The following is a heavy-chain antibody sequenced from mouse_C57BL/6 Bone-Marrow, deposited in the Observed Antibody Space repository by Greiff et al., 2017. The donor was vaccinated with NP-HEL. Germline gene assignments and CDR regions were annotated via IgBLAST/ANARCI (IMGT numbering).Heavy chain of an antibody. Sequence: VHVKQSGPELVKPGASVKISCKASGYSFTDYNMNWVKQSNGKSLEWIGVINPNYGTTSYNQKFKGKATLTVDQSSSTAYMQLNILTSEDSAVYYCASSGTIYYYGSRYFDVWGTGTTVTVSS. D-gene: IGHD1-1*01. V-gene: IGHV1-39*01. CDR3: ASSGTIYYYGSRYFDV. CDR1: GYSFTDYN. CDR2: INPNYGTT. J-gene: IGHJ1*03.